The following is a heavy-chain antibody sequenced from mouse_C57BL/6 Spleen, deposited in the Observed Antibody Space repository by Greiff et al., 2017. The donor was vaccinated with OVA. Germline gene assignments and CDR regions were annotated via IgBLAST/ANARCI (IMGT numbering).Heavy chain of an antibody. J-gene: IGHJ3*01. CDR3: TRDYDYDSFAY. V-gene: IGHV5-9-1*02. D-gene: IGHD2-4*01. Sequence: EVQLQESGEGLVKPGGFLKLSCAASGFTFSSYAMSWVRQTPEKRLEWVAYISSGGDYIYYADTVKGRFTISRDNARNTLYLQMSSLKSEDTAMYYCTRDYDYDSFAYWGQGTLVTVSA. CDR2: ISSGGDYI. CDR1: GFTFSSYA.